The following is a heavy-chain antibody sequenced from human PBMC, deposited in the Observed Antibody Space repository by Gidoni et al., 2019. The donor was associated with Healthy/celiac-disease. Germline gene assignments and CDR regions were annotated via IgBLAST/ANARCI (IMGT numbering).Heavy chain of an antibody. CDR1: GFTFDAYA. CDR3: AKGYDSSGYSNFDY. CDR2: ISWNSGSI. Sequence: EVQLVESGGGLVQPGRSLRLSCAASGFTFDAYAMHWVRQAPGKGLEWVSGISWNSGSIGYADSVKGRFTISRDNAKNSLYLQMNSLRAEDTALYYCAKGYDSSGYSNFDYWGQGTLVTVSS. J-gene: IGHJ4*02. V-gene: IGHV3-9*01. D-gene: IGHD3-22*01.